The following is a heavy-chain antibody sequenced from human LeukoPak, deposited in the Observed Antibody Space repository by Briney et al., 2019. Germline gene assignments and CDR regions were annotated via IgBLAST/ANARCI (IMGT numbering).Heavy chain of an antibody. CDR2: VYIGGTT. CDR1: GAAIRSYY. J-gene: IGHJ3*02. CDR3: ARRFIDSRYSGDCFDI. D-gene: IGHD2-21*01. V-gene: IGHV4-4*07. Sequence: SETLSLTCSVSGAAIRSYYWNWIRQPDGKGLEWIGRVYIGGTTNVNPSLESRLSMSLDTSKNQISLRLNSATVADTAVYYCARRFIDSRYSGDCFDIWGQGTKVTVSS.